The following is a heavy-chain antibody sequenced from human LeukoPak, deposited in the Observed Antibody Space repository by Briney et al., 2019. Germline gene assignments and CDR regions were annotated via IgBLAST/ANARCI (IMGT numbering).Heavy chain of an antibody. CDR1: GFTFSSYW. CDR3: AREFRKPSTGD. CDR2: IKSDGSGT. Sequence: PGGSLRLSCAASGFTFSSYWMNWVGQAPGKGLGWVSRIKSDGSGTTYADSVKGRFTISRDNAKNTLYLQMNSLRAEDTAVYFCAREFRKPSTGDWGQGTLVTVSS. J-gene: IGHJ4*02. D-gene: IGHD1-14*01. V-gene: IGHV3-74*01.